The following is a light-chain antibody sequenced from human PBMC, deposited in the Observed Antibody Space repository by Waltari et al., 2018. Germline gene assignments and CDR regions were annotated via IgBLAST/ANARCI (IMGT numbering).Light chain of an antibody. J-gene: IGLJ1*01. CDR2: EFT. CDR3: CSDAGSGTYV. Sequence: QSALTQPASVSGSPGQSITISCTGTSSDIGEYNYVSWYQHLPGKVPKVMISEFTKRPSGFSTRFSGAKAGNTASLTISGLQADDEAEYYCCSDAGSGTYVFGTGTKLTVV. V-gene: IGLV2-23*02. CDR1: SSDIGEYNY.